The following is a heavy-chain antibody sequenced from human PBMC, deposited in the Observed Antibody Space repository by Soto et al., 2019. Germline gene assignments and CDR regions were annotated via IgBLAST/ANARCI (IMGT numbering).Heavy chain of an antibody. D-gene: IGHD2-21*02. V-gene: IGHV4-59*08. J-gene: IGHJ4*02. Sequence: SETLSLTCAVSDGSISTYYWSWIRQPPGKGLEWIGFIYHSGTTNYNPSLKSRISISIDTSRSQFSLNLTSVTASDTAVYFCARAAIRGYYFDSWGLGTLVTVSS. CDR1: DGSISTYY. CDR2: IYHSGTT. CDR3: ARAAIRGYYFDS.